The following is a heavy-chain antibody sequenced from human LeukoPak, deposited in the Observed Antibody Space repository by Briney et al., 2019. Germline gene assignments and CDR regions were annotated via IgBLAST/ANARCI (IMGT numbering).Heavy chain of an antibody. CDR1: GGSINSSDYY. CDR2: IYYSGKT. Sequence: SETLSLTCTVSGGSINSSDYYWAWIRQPPGKGLEWIGSIYYSGKTYYNPSLKSRLTISVDSSNDQFSLRLNSVTAADAAMYYCAIAYCDYWSHFMDHFDYWGRGTLVTVSS. J-gene: IGHJ4*02. D-gene: IGHD3-3*01. V-gene: IGHV4-39*01. CDR3: AIAYCDYWSHFMDHFDY.